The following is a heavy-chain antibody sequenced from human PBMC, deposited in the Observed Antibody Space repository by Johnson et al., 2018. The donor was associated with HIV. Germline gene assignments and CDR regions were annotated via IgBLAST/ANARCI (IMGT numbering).Heavy chain of an antibody. J-gene: IGHJ3*02. D-gene: IGHD3-3*01. CDR2: INWNGGGT. V-gene: IGHV3-20*04. CDR3: ARVGAITIFGVVIIDDAFDI. Sequence: VQLVESGGGVVQPGRSLRLSCTASGFTFSSYGLHWVRQAPGKGLEWVSGINWNGGGTGYADSVKGRFTISRDNAKNTLYLQMHNLRAEDTAVYYCARVGAITIFGVVIIDDAFDIWGQGTMVTVSS. CDR1: GFTFSSYG.